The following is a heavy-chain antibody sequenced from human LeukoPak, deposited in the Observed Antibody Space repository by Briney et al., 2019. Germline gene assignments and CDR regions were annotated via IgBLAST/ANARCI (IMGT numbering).Heavy chain of an antibody. CDR2: ISGSGATT. J-gene: IGHJ6*02. CDR1: GFTFSSYA. V-gene: IGHV3-23*01. CDR3: AKKAYYYDSSGYYLRGYYYGMDV. D-gene: IGHD3-22*01. Sequence: GGSLRLSCAASGFTFSSYAMSWVRQAPGKGLEWVSSISGSGATTCYADSVKGRFTISRDNSKNTLCLQMNSLRAEDTAVYYCAKKAYYYDSSGYYLRGYYYGMDVWGQGTTVTVSS.